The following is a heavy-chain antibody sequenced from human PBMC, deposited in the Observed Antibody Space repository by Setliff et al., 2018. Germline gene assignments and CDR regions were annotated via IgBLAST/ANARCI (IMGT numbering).Heavy chain of an antibody. Sequence: LSLTCTVSGGSISSGNYYWGWIRQPPGKGLEWIGSIYYSGSTYYNPSLKSRVTISVDTSKNHFSLKLSSVTAADTAVYYCARGAYIGLDYWGQGTLVTVSS. V-gene: IGHV4-39*07. J-gene: IGHJ4*02. CDR1: GGSISSGNYY. CDR2: IYYSGST. D-gene: IGHD3-16*01. CDR3: ARGAYIGLDY.